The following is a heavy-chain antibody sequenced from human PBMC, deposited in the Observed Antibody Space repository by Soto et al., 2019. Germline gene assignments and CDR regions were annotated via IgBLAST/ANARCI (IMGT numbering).Heavy chain of an antibody. CDR1: GGTFSSYA. CDR3: ASPYSSGWYGWFDP. CDR2: IIPIFGTA. V-gene: IGHV1-69*13. J-gene: IGHJ5*02. Sequence: SVKVSCKASGGTFSSYAISWVRQAPGQGLEWMGGIIPIFGTANYAQKFQGRVTTTADESTSTAYMELSSLRSEDTAVYYCASPYSSGWYGWFDPWGQGTLVTVSS. D-gene: IGHD6-19*01.